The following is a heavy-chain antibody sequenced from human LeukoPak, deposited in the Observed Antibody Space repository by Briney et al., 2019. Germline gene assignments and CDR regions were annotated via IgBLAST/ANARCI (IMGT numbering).Heavy chain of an antibody. J-gene: IGHJ5*02. D-gene: IGHD1-26*01. CDR1: GSIFSNYW. Sequence: GRCLRLACAASGSIFSNYWTHWVRHAPGKGLVWVSRMNSGGRSTNYADSVMGLFSISRDYAKNAVYLQMNGLRAEDTAVYYCASTIVGGTDWCDPGGQGTLVTVSS. CDR3: ASTIVGGTDWCDP. CDR2: MNSGGRST. V-gene: IGHV3-74*01.